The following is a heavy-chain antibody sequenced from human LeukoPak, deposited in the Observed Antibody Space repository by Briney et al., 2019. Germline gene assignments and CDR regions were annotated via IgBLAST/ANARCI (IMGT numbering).Heavy chain of an antibody. CDR2: INPNSGGT. D-gene: IGHD3-3*01. Sequence: ASVKVSCKASGYTFTGYYMHWVRQAPGQGLEWMGWINPNSGGTNYAQKFQGRVTMTRDTSISTAYMERRRWRSDDTAVYYCARSSRRAVFGVVILGYWGQGTLVTVSS. CDR1: GYTFTGYY. J-gene: IGHJ4*02. V-gene: IGHV1-2*02. CDR3: ARSSRRAVFGVVILGY.